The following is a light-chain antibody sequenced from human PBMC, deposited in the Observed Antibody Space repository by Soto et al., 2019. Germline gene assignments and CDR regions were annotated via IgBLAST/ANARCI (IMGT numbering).Light chain of an antibody. J-gene: IGKJ4*01. V-gene: IGKV1-33*01. CDR3: QQYDDLPLT. Sequence: DIQMTQSPSSLSASVGDRVTITCQASQDISNYLNWYQQKPGKAPKLLIYDASNLETGVPSRFSGRGSGTDFTFTISSLQPEDIATYYWQQYDDLPLTFAGGTKVEIK. CDR2: DAS. CDR1: QDISNY.